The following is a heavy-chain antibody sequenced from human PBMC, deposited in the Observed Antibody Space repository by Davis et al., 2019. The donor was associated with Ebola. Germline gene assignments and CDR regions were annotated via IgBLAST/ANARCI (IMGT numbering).Heavy chain of an antibody. J-gene: IGHJ6*02. CDR3: ARGRGIVVVTATLYYYYGMDV. V-gene: IGHV1-18*01. Sequence: ASVKVSCKASGYTFTSYGISWVRQAPGQGLEWMGWISAYNGNTNYAQKLQGRVTMTTDTSTSTAYMELRSLRSDDTAVYYCARGRGIVVVTATLYYYYGMDVWGQGTTVTVSS. D-gene: IGHD2-21*02. CDR1: GYTFTSYG. CDR2: ISAYNGNT.